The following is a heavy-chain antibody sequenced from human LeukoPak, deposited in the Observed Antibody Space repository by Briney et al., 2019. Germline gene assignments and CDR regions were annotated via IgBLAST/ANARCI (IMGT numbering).Heavy chain of an antibody. D-gene: IGHD2-2*01. V-gene: IGHV1-69*05. CDR2: IIPIFGTA. CDR1: GGTFSSYA. J-gene: IGHJ3*02. Sequence: PRASVKVSCKASGGTFSSYAISWVRQAPGQGLEWMGGIIPIFGTANYAQKFQGRFTITTDESTSTAYMELSSLRSEDTAVYYCARPHLRYCSSTSCYYDAFDIWGQGTMVTVSS. CDR3: ARPHLRYCSSTSCYYDAFDI.